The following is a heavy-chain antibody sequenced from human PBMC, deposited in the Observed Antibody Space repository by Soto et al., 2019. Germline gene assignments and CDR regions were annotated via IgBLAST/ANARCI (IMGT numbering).Heavy chain of an antibody. J-gene: IGHJ5*02. CDR3: ARFTVDTIVTSGWCHYLDP. CDR2: VSGSGGTT. V-gene: IGHV3-23*01. Sequence: HPGGSLRLSCAASGFTFSSSAMSWVRQAPGKGLEWVSAVSGSGGTTYYADSVRGRFTISRDNSKNTLYLQMNSLRAEDTAIYFCARFTVDTIVTSGWCHYLDPWGEGTLVTVSS. CDR1: GFTFSSSA. D-gene: IGHD6-19*01.